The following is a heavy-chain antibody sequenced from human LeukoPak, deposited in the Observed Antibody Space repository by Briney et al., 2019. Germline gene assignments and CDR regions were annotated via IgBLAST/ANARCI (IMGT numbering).Heavy chain of an antibody. J-gene: IGHJ4*02. D-gene: IGHD1-26*01. V-gene: IGHV3-33*01. Sequence: PGGTLRLSCAASGFTFSRYGMHWVRRAPGKGLKWVAVIWYDGRKKYYGDSVKGRVTISRDDSKNTLYLQMDSLRGEDTAVYYCARDLGTTNYYFDYWGQGTPVSVSS. CDR2: IWYDGRKK. CDR1: GFTFSRYG. CDR3: ARDLGTTNYYFDY.